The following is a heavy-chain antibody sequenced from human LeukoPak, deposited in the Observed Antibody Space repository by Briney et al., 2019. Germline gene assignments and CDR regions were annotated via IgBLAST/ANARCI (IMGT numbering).Heavy chain of an antibody. CDR1: GHSITNPNW. CDR2: IYYSGTT. J-gene: IGHJ4*02. CDR3: ARVPYYYGSGSFSY. D-gene: IGHD3-10*01. V-gene: IGHV4-4*02. Sequence: RPSETLSLTCAVSGHSITNPNWWSWVRQPPGKGLEWIGTIYYSGTTYYSPSLKSRVTISIDTSNNHFSLKVTSVTAADTAIYYCARVPYYYGSGSFSYWGQGTLVTVSS.